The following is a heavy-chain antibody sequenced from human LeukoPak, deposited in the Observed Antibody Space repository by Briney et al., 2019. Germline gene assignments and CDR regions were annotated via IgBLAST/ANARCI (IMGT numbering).Heavy chain of an antibody. V-gene: IGHV3-21*01. CDR1: GFTFSSYS. CDR2: ISSSSYI. J-gene: IGHJ4*02. Sequence: GGSLRLSCAASGFTFSSYSMNWVRQAPGKGLEWVSSISSSSYIYYADSVKGRFTISRDNAKNSLYLQMNSLRAEDTAVYYCARRDSSSSGVDYWGQGTLVTVSS. CDR3: ARRDSSSSGVDY. D-gene: IGHD6-6*01.